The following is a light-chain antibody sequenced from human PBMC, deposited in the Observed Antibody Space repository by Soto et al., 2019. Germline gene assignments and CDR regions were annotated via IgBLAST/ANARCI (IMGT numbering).Light chain of an antibody. CDR3: QQSYSTPLT. Sequence: DIQMTQSPSSLSASVGDRVTITCRASQRISSYLNWYQHKPAKATKLLIYAASSLQSGVRSRFSGSGSETDFTLTISSLQPEDFATYYCQQSYSTPLTFGGGTKVEIK. CDR2: AAS. CDR1: QRISSY. J-gene: IGKJ4*01. V-gene: IGKV1-39*01.